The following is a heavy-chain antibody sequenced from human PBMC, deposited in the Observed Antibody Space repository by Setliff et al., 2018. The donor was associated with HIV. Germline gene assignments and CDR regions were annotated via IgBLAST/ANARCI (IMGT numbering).Heavy chain of an antibody. J-gene: IGHJ4*02. D-gene: IGHD7-27*01. CDR2: IIPIFGTA. CDR1: GGTFRKYS. CDR3: ARGRASGSANSG. Sequence: GASVKVSCKVSGGTFRKYSMNWIRQAPGQGLEWMGGIIPIFGTADYAQKFQGRVTLTADESTSIAYMELNSLRSEDTAVYYCARGRASGSANSGWGQGTQVTVSS. V-gene: IGHV1-69*13.